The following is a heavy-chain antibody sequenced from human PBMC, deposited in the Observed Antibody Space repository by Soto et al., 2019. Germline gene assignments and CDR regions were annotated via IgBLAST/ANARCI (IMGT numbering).Heavy chain of an antibody. CDR3: ARRMTLVG. Sequence: GESLKISCQGSGGCFATYWINWVRQMPGKGLERMGRIDPDDSHTNYSPSLQGHVTISVDKSINTAYLHWNSPKASDNAMYYCARRMTLVGWGQGTLVTVSS. CDR1: GGCFATYW. D-gene: IGHD2-15*01. J-gene: IGHJ4*02. V-gene: IGHV5-10-1*01. CDR2: IDPDDSHT.